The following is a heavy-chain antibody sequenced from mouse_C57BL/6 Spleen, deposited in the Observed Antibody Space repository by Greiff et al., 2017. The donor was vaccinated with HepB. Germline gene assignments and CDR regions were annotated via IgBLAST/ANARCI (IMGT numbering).Heavy chain of an antibody. Sequence: QVQLQQPGAELVRPGTSVKLSCKASGYTFTSYWMHWVKQRPGQGLEWIGEIDPSDSYTNYNQKFKGKSTLTVDKSSSTAYMQLSSLTSEDSAVYYCARKTFDYWGQGTTLTVSS. J-gene: IGHJ2*01. D-gene: IGHD3-2*01. CDR3: ARKTFDY. CDR2: IDPSDSYT. V-gene: IGHV1-59*01. CDR1: GYTFTSYW.